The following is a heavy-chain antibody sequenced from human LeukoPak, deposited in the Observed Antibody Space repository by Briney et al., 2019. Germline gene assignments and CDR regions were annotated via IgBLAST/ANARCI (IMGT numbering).Heavy chain of an antibody. J-gene: IGHJ4*02. D-gene: IGHD4-23*01. CDR1: GGSISTSNYY. V-gene: IGHV4-39*07. Sequence: SETLSLTCTVSGGSISTSNYYWGWIRQPPGKGLEWIGNIFYSGSTYYSPSLKSRVTISLDTSRNQFSLKLTSVTAADTAVYYCARGYGGIGYWGQGTLVTVSS. CDR2: IFYSGST. CDR3: ARGYGGIGY.